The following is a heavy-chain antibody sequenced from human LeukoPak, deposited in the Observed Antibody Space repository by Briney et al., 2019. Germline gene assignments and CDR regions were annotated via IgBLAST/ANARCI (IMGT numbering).Heavy chain of an antibody. CDR1: GFNFDDYA. Sequence: PGGSLRLSCAASGFNFDDYAMHWVRQAPGKGLEWVSGISWNSGGIAYADSVKGRFTISRDNAKNSLYLQMNNLRAEDTALYYCAKDVYSSNWYYFDYWGQGTLVTVSS. CDR3: AKDVYSSNWYYFDY. CDR2: ISWNSGGI. J-gene: IGHJ4*02. V-gene: IGHV3-9*01. D-gene: IGHD6-13*01.